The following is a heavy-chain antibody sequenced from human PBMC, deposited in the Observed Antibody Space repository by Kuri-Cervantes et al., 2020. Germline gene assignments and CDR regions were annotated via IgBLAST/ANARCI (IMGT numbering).Heavy chain of an antibody. D-gene: IGHD5/OR15-5a*01. Sequence: GESLKISCAASGFTFSSYWMHWVRQAPGKGLVWVSRINSDGSSTSYADSVKGRFTISRDNAKNTPYLQMNSLRAEDTAVYYCASVLRSIDAFDIWGQGTMVTVSS. CDR1: GFTFSSYW. V-gene: IGHV3-74*01. CDR3: ASVLRSIDAFDI. J-gene: IGHJ3*02. CDR2: INSDGSST.